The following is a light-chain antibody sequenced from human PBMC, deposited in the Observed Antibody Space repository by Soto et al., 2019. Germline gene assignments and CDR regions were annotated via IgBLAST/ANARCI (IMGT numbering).Light chain of an antibody. J-gene: IGLJ1*01. CDR2: DVS. CDR3: SSYTTSNTRQIV. Sequence: QSALTQPAPVSGSPGQSITIFCTGTSSDVGGYNYVSWYQHHPGKAPKLMIFDVSNRPSGVSNRFSGSKSGNTASLTISGLQPEDEADYYCSSYTTSNTRQIVFGTGTKVTVL. V-gene: IGLV2-14*03. CDR1: SSDVGGYNY.